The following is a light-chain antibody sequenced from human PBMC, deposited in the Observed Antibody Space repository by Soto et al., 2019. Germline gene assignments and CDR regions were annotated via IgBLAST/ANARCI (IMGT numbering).Light chain of an antibody. CDR2: DAS. Sequence: DIQMTQSPSTLSASVGDRVTITCRASQSISSWLAWYQQKPGKAPKLLIYDASSLESGVPSRFSGSGSWTEFTLTISSLQPDDFATYYCQQYNSSLAFGQGTKVEIK. CDR3: QQYNSSLA. V-gene: IGKV1-5*01. J-gene: IGKJ1*01. CDR1: QSISSW.